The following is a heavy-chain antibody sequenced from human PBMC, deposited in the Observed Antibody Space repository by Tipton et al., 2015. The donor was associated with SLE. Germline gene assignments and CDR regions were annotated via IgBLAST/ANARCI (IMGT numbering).Heavy chain of an antibody. V-gene: IGHV4-39*02. Sequence: TLSLTCTVSGGSISSYYWGWIRQPPGKGLEWIGNIFYSGRAYDYPSLRSRVTIFVDTSKNQFSLKLSSMTAADTAVYYCAREGVTTGGFDYWGQGTLVTVSS. D-gene: IGHD4-17*01. CDR1: GGSISSYY. J-gene: IGHJ4*02. CDR2: IFYSGRA. CDR3: AREGVTTGGFDY.